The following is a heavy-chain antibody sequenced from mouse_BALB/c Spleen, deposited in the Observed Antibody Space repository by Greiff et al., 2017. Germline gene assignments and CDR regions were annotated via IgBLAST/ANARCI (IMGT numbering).Heavy chain of an antibody. V-gene: IGHV2-2*02. J-gene: IGHJ4*01. D-gene: IGHD3-1*01. CDR1: GFSLTSYG. CDR3: ARGGSSGYFMDY. Sequence: VKVVESGPGLVQPSQSLSITCTVSGFSLTSYGVHWVRQSPGKGLEWLGVIWSGGSTDYNAAFISRLSISKDNSKSQVFFKMNSLQANDTAIYYCARGGSSGYFMDYWGQGTSVTVSS. CDR2: IWSGGST.